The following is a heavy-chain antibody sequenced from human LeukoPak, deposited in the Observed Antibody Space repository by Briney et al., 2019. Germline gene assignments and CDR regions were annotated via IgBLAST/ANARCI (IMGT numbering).Heavy chain of an antibody. Sequence: PSGTLSLTCTVSGGSISSYYWSWIRQPPGKGLEWIGYIYYSGSTNYNPSLKSRVTISVDTSKNQFSLKLSSVTAADTAVYYCARFDGYNANYFDYWGQGTLVTVSS. V-gene: IGHV4-59*01. J-gene: IGHJ4*02. D-gene: IGHD5-24*01. CDR1: GGSISSYY. CDR3: ARFDGYNANYFDY. CDR2: IYYSGST.